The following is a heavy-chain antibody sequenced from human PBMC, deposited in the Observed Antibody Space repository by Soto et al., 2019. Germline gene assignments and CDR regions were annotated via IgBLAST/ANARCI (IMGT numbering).Heavy chain of an antibody. CDR1: GGSISSGYYY. D-gene: IGHD4-17*01. V-gene: IGHV4-30-4*01. J-gene: IGHJ4*02. Sequence: QVQLQESGPGLVKPSQTLSLTCTVSGGSISSGYYYWSWIRQPPGKGLEWIGYIYYSGSTYYNPSLKSRVTISVDTSKNQFSLKLSSVTAADTAVYYCARDRPGDYAGFDYWGQGTLVTVSS. CDR3: ARDRPGDYAGFDY. CDR2: IYYSGST.